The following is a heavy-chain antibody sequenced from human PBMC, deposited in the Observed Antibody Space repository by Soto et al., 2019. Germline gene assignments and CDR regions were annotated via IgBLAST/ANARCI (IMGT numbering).Heavy chain of an antibody. CDR1: GYTFTSYA. Sequence: ASVKVSCKASGYTFTSYAMHWVRQAPGQRLEWMGWINAGNGNTKYSQKFQGRVTITRDTSASTAYMELSSLRSEDTAVYYCARGSYSSSWFGWFDPWGQGTLVTVSS. J-gene: IGHJ5*02. CDR2: INAGNGNT. D-gene: IGHD6-13*01. V-gene: IGHV1-3*01. CDR3: ARGSYSSSWFGWFDP.